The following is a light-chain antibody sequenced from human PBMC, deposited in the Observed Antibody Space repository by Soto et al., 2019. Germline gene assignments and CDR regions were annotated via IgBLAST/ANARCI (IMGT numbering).Light chain of an antibody. V-gene: IGKV1-6*01. CDR2: AAS. J-gene: IGKJ1*01. CDR1: QSIRND. CDR3: QHYNSYSEA. Sequence: IQMTQSPSSLSASVGDRVTITCRASQSIRNDLGWYQQKPGKAPKLLIYAASSLQSGVPSRFRGSGSGTDFTLTISRLQTEDFATYSCQHYNSYSEAFGQGTKVDIK.